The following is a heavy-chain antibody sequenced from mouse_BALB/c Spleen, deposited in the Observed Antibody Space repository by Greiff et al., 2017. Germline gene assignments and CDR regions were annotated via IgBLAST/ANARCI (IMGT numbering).Heavy chain of an antibody. J-gene: IGHJ4*01. D-gene: IGHD1-1*01. CDR3: ARGGYYGSSLRAMDY. V-gene: IGHV5-17*02. Sequence: VESGGGLVQPGGSRKLSCAASGFTFSSFGMHWVRQAPEKGLEWVAYISSGSSTIYYADTVKGRFTISRDNPKNTLFLQMTSLRSEDTAMYYCARGGYYGSSLRAMDYWGQGTSVTVSS. CDR2: ISSGSSTI. CDR1: GFTFSSFG.